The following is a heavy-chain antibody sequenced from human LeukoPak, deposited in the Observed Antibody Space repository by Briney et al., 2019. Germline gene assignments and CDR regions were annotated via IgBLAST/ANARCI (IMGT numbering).Heavy chain of an antibody. CDR1: GYTFTSYA. V-gene: IGHV1-3*01. CDR2: INAGNGNT. D-gene: IGHD6-19*01. Sequence: GASVKVSCKASGYTFTSYAMHWVRQAPGQRLEWMGWINAGNGNTKYSQKFQGRVTITRDTSASTAYMELSSLRSEDTAVYYCARHVRGGEWLVDYWGQGTLVTVSS. J-gene: IGHJ4*02. CDR3: ARHVRGGEWLVDY.